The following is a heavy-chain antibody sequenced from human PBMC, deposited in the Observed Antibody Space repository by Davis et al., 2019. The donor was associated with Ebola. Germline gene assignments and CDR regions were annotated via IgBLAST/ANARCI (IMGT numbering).Heavy chain of an antibody. CDR3: ARDRCSGGSCYSSFDY. J-gene: IGHJ4*02. CDR1: GYTFTGYY. CDR2: INPNSGGT. V-gene: IGHV1-2*04. Sequence: AASVKVSCKASGYTFTGYYMHWVRQAPGQGLEWMGWINPNSGGTNYAHKFQGWVTMTRDTSISTAYMELSRLRSDDTAVYYCARDRCSGGSCYSSFDYWGQGTLVTVSS. D-gene: IGHD2-15*01.